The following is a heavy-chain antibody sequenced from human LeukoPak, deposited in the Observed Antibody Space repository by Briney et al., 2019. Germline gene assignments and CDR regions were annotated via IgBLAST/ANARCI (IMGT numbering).Heavy chain of an antibody. CDR3: ARESFSGSGGLNWFAP. J-gene: IGHJ5*02. CDR2: INPNTGVT. Sequence: ASVKVSCKASGYTFTGYYMHWVRQAPGQGLEWMGWINPNTGVTNYAQKFQGRVTLTRDTSIITAYMELTRLRSDDTAMYFCARESFSGSGGLNWFAPWGQGTLVTVSA. V-gene: IGHV1-2*02. D-gene: IGHD3-10*01. CDR1: GYTFTGYY.